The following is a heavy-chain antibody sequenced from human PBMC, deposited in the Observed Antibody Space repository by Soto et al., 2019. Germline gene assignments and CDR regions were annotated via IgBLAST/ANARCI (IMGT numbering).Heavy chain of an antibody. CDR2: IYTSGST. CDR3: AREGDCSSTSCYVYDY. J-gene: IGHJ4*02. D-gene: IGHD2-2*01. V-gene: IGHV4-4*07. CDR1: GGSISSYY. Sequence: PSETLSLTCTVSGGSISSYYWSWIRQPAGKGLEWIGRIYTSGSTNYNPSLKSRVTMSVDTSKNQFSLKLSSVTAADTAVYYCAREGDCSSTSCYVYDYWGQGTLVTVSS.